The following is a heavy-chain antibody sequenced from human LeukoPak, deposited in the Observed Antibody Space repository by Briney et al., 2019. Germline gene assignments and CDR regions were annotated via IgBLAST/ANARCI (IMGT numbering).Heavy chain of an antibody. CDR1: GGSISSYY. D-gene: IGHD3-3*01. V-gene: IGHV3-48*01. Sequence: PSETLSLTCTVSGGSISSYYWSWVRQAPGKGLEWVSSITSDSYSIYYVDSVKGRFTISRDDAKNSLYLQMNSLRAEDTAVYYCARGSYYDFWSGYQIPHLDYWGQGTLVTVSS. CDR2: ITSDSYSI. J-gene: IGHJ4*02. CDR3: ARGSYYDFWSGYQIPHLDY.